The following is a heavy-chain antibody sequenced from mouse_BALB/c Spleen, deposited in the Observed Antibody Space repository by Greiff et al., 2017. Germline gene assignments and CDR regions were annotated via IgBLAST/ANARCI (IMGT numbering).Heavy chain of an antibody. CDR3: ARHRDYGNLYWYFDV. CDR1: GFAFSSYD. CDR2: ISSGGGST. D-gene: IGHD2-1*01. J-gene: IGHJ1*01. V-gene: IGHV5-12-1*01. Sequence: EVKLMESGGGLVKPGGSLKLSCAASGFAFSSYDMSWVRQTPEKRLEWVAYISSGGGSTYYPDTVKGRFTISRDNAKNTLYLQMSSLKSEDTAMYYCARHRDYGNLYWYFDVWGAGTTVTVSS.